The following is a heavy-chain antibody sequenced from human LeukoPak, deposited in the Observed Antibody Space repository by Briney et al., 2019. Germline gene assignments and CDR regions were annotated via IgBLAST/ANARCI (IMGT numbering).Heavy chain of an antibody. Sequence: TGGSLRLSCAASGFTFSSSWMHWVRQAPGKGLVWVSRINNDGSSTKYADSVKGRFTVSRDNTKNTLYLQMNSLRAEDTAVYYCARMTTGRYFDYWGQGTLVTVSS. CDR1: GFTFSSSW. CDR3: ARMTTGRYFDY. CDR2: INNDGSST. D-gene: IGHD4-11*01. V-gene: IGHV3-74*01. J-gene: IGHJ4*02.